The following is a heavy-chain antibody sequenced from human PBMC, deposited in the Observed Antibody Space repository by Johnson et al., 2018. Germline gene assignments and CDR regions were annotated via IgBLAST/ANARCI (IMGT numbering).Heavy chain of an antibody. CDR2: IKSDESGT. J-gene: IGHJ3*02. V-gene: IGHV3-74*01. D-gene: IGHD2-15*01. Sequence: VQLQESGGGLVQPGGSLRLSCEASGFTSSSYWMHWVRQAPGKGLVWVSRIKSDESGTSYADSVKGRFTISRDNAKNTLYLQMNSLRAEDTAVYYCARERRYCSGGSCYSVGAFDIWGQGTMVTVSS. CDR3: ARERRYCSGGSCYSVGAFDI. CDR1: GFTSSSYW.